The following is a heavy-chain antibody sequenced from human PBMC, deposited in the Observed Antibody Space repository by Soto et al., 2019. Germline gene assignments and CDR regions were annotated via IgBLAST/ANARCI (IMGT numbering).Heavy chain of an antibody. D-gene: IGHD2-2*01. CDR2: IIPIFGTA. CDR3: ASSRQLSRSDYYYYGMDV. V-gene: IGHV1-69*13. Sequence: ASVKVSCKASGGTFSSYAISWVRQAPGQGLEWMGGIIPIFGTANYAQKFQGRATITADESTSTAYMELSSLRSEDTAVYYCASSRQLSRSDYYYYGMDVWGQGTTVTVSS. J-gene: IGHJ6*02. CDR1: GGTFSSYA.